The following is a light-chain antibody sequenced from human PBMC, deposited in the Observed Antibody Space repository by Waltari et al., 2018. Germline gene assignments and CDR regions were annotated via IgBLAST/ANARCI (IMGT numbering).Light chain of an antibody. Sequence: IQMAQSPPSLSASVGDRVNITCRASQRVSSYLNWLQQKSVKAPQVLIYSASSLQPGAPSRFSGSGSGTDFTLTISSLQPEDFATYYCQQTYSVPHTFGQGTKLEIK. CDR2: SAS. J-gene: IGKJ2*01. V-gene: IGKV1-39*01. CDR1: QRVSSY. CDR3: QQTYSVPHT.